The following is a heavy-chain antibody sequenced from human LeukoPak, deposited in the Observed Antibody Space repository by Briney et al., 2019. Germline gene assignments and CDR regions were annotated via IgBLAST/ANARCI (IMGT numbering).Heavy chain of an antibody. J-gene: IGHJ4*02. V-gene: IGHV3-33*01. Sequence: TGGSLRLSCAACGLTFSNYGMHWVRQAPGKGLEGVAIIWYDGSNKYYADSVKGRFTISRDNSKNTLYLQMNSLRAEDTAVYYCARDRDVYSSRWNRNFAYWGQGTLVTVSA. CDR2: IWYDGSNK. CDR3: ARDRDVYSSRWNRNFAY. D-gene: IGHD6-13*01. CDR1: GLTFSNYG.